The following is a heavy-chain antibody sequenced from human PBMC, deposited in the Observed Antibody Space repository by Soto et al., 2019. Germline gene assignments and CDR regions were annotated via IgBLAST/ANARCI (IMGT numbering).Heavy chain of an antibody. D-gene: IGHD3-10*01. V-gene: IGHV3-53*02. CDR2: IYSGGST. CDR3: ARAGRNYYGSPFDY. CDR1: GFTVSSNY. Sequence: EVQLVETGGGLIQPGGSLRLSCAASGFTVSSNYMSWVRQAPGKGLEWVSVIYSGGSTYYADSVKGRFTISRDNSKNTLYLQMNSLRAEDTAVYYCARAGRNYYGSPFDYWGQGTLVTVSS. J-gene: IGHJ4*02.